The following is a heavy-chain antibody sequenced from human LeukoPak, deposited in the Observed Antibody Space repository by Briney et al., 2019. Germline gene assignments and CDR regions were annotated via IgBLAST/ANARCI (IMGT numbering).Heavy chain of an antibody. V-gene: IGHV1-69*10. CDR3: ARERSRNLLFDY. CDR2: IIPILGIA. Sequence: ASVKVSCKASGYTFTSYAISWVRQAPGQGLEWMGGIIPILGIANYAQKFQGRVTITADKSTSTAYMELSSLRSEDTAVYYCARERSRNLLFDYWGQGTLVTVSS. D-gene: IGHD1-14*01. CDR1: GYTFTSYA. J-gene: IGHJ4*02.